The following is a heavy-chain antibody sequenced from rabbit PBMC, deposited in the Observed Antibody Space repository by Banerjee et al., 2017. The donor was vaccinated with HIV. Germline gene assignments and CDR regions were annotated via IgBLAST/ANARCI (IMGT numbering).Heavy chain of an antibody. V-gene: IGHV1S40*01. CDR2: IYGGSSGNT. Sequence: QSLEESGGDLVKPGASLTLTCTASGFSFSSGYYMCWVRQAPGKGLEWIACIYGGSSGNTYYASWAKGRFTISKTSSTTVTLQMTSLTAADTATYFCARGFMPINLWGPGTLVTVS. D-gene: IGHD4-2*01. CDR1: GFSFSSGYY. CDR3: ARGFMPINL. J-gene: IGHJ4*01.